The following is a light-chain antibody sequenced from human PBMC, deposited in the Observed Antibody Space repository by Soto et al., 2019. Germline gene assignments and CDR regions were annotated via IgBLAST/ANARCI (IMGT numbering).Light chain of an antibody. CDR1: QSVSNNY. J-gene: IGKJ1*01. CDR2: GAS. CDR3: QQYGSSGT. V-gene: IGKV3-20*01. Sequence: IVLSQSTGTLSLSPGERATLSCRASQSVSNNYLAWYQQKPGQAPRLLIYGASNRATGIPDRFSGRGAGTDFILTSSSLEPYDFAVYYCQQYGSSGTFGQGTKVEI.